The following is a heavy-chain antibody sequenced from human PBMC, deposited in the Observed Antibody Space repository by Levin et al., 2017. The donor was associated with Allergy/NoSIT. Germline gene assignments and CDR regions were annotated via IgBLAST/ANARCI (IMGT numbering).Heavy chain of an antibody. D-gene: IGHD3-22*01. J-gene: IGHJ4*02. CDR3: ARHGGFHYDTSGPYDF. CDR2: IYPGDSDT. Sequence: ASVKVSCEVSGYTFTNYWIGWVRQVPGKGLEYVGIIYPGDSDTRYSPSFEGHVIISVDKSLDTAYLQWSSLKASDTATYYCARHGGFHYDTSGPYDFWGQGTLVTVSS. V-gene: IGHV5-51*01. CDR1: GYTFTNYW.